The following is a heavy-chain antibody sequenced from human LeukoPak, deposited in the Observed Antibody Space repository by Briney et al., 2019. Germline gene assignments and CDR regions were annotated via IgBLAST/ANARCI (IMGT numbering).Heavy chain of an antibody. V-gene: IGHV3-21*01. CDR2: ISSSSSYI. CDR1: GFTFSSYS. Sequence: NPGGSLRLSCAASGFTFSSYSMNWVRQAPGKGLGWVSSISSSSSYIYYADSVKGRFTISRDNAKNSLYLQMNSLRAEDTAVYYCARARGVVAASDAAFDIWGQTTMVTVSS. D-gene: IGHD2-15*01. J-gene: IGHJ3*02. CDR3: ARARGVVAASDAAFDI.